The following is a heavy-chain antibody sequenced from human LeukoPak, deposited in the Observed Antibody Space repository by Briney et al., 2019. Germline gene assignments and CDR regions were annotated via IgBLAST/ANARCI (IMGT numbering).Heavy chain of an antibody. D-gene: IGHD4-17*01. CDR1: GFTFRSYA. CDR3: AKDLFDGAYPYWYFGL. CDR2: ISGSGGST. V-gene: IGHV3-23*01. Sequence: QSGGSLRLSCAASGFTFRSYAMSWVRQAPGKGLEWVSGISGSGGSTYYADSVKGRFTISRDNSKNTLFLQMNSLRAEDTAVYYCAKDLFDGAYPYWYFGLWGRGTLVTVSS. J-gene: IGHJ2*01.